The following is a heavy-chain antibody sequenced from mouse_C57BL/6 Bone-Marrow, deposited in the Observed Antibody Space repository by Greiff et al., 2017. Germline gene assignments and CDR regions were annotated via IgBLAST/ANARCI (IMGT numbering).Heavy chain of an antibody. Sequence: VQLKQSGAELVRPGASVKLSCTASGFNIKDDYMHWVKQRPEQGLEWIGWIDPENGDTEYASKVQGKATITADTSSNTAYLQLSSLTSEDTAVYYCTTDSSGYGYWGQGTTLTVSS. CDR1: GFNIKDDY. D-gene: IGHD3-2*02. CDR3: TTDSSGYGY. CDR2: IDPENGDT. J-gene: IGHJ2*01. V-gene: IGHV14-4*01.